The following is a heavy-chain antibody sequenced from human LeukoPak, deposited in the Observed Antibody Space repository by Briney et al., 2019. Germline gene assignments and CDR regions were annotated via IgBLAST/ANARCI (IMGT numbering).Heavy chain of an antibody. D-gene: IGHD2-8*01. CDR1: GTSITSYY. CDR3: AKWASDNRAFDL. CDR2: GHYSGNT. J-gene: IGHJ4*02. Sequence: SETLSLTCTVSGTSITSYYWNWIRQAPGQGPEWIGYGHYSGNTKYNPPLTSRVTISLDTSKNQFSLRLSSVTAADTAVYFCAKWASDNRAFDLWGQGTLVTVSS. V-gene: IGHV4-59*08.